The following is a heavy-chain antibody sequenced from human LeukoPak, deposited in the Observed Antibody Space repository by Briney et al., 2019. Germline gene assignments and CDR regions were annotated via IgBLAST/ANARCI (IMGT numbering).Heavy chain of an antibody. CDR2: IYYSGST. CDR3: ARHEGYTFMDV. V-gene: IGHV4-59*08. D-gene: IGHD5-18*01. Sequence: NPSETLSLTCTVSGGSISSYYWSWIRQPPGKGLEWIGYIYYSGSTNYDPSLKSRVTISVDTSKNQFSLKLSSVTAADTAVYYCARHEGYTFMDVWDQGTTVTVSS. J-gene: IGHJ6*02. CDR1: GGSISSYY.